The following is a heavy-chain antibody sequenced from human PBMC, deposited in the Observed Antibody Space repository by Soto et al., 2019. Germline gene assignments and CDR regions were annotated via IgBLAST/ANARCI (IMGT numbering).Heavy chain of an antibody. CDR1: GYTFTSYD. CDR2: MNPNSGNT. J-gene: IGHJ6*02. V-gene: IGHV1-8*01. D-gene: IGHD3-10*01. CDR3: ARGSSAWFGEPTGYYYYGMDV. Sequence: GASVKVSCKASGYTFTSYDINWVRQATGQGLEWMGWMNPNSGNTGYAQKFQGRVTMTRNTSISTAYMELSSLRSEDTAVYYCARGSSAWFGEPTGYYYYGMDVWGQGTTVTVSS.